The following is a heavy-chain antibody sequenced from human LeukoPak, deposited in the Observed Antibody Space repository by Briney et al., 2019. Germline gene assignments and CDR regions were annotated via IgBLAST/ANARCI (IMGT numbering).Heavy chain of an antibody. J-gene: IGHJ4*02. Sequence: ASVKVSCKASGYTFTSYYVHWVRQAPGQGHESIRIINPSVGRTIYAEKFQGRVTMTRDTSTSTVYMDLSSLRSEDTAVYYCARGIVDTAISFDCWGQGTLVTVSS. CDR1: GYTFTSYY. CDR2: INPSVGRT. CDR3: ARGIVDTAISFDC. V-gene: IGHV1-46*01. D-gene: IGHD5-18*01.